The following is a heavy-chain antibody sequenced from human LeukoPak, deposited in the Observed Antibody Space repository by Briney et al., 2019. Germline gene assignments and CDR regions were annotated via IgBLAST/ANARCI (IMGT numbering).Heavy chain of an antibody. CDR2: IYPGDSDT. CDR3: ARQNDFRLDY. V-gene: IGHV5-51*01. CDR1: GYTFSSYW. Sequence: GESLKISCKRSGYTFSSYWIGWVRQMPGKGLEWMGIIYPGDSDTRYSPSLPGQVTISVDTSIGTAYLQWSSLKASDTAIYYCARQNDFRLDYWGQGALVTVSS. J-gene: IGHJ4*02. D-gene: IGHD3-3*01.